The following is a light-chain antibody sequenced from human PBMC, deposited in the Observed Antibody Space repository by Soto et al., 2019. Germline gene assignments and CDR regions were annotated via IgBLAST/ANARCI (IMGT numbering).Light chain of an antibody. J-gene: IGKJ1*01. Sequence: DIVMTQTPLSLPVNHRPPVCTPCSFIQTLLDIYDGNTYLDWYLQKPGQSPQLLIYGISSRASGVPDRFSGSGSGTDFTLKISRVEPGDVGVFSCMQRKEFPWTFGKGTKVDIK. CDR1: QTLLDIYDGNTY. V-gene: IGKV2-40*01. CDR3: MQRKEFPWT. CDR2: GIS.